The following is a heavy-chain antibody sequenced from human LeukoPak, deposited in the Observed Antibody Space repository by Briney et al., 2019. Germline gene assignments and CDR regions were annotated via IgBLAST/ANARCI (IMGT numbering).Heavy chain of an antibody. Sequence: GGSLRLSCAASGFTFDDYAMHWVRQAPGKGLEWVSGISWNSGSIGYADSVKGRFTISRDNAKNPLYLQMNSLRAEDTALYYCAKVVGGYYRGAFDYWGQGTLVTVSS. J-gene: IGHJ4*02. V-gene: IGHV3-9*01. CDR2: ISWNSGSI. D-gene: IGHD3-22*01. CDR1: GFTFDDYA. CDR3: AKVVGGYYRGAFDY.